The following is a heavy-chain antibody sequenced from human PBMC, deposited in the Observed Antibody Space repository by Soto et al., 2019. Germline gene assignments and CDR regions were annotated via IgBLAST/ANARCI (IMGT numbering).Heavy chain of an antibody. CDR1: GFNFSSYS. V-gene: IGHV3-21*01. J-gene: IGHJ4*01. D-gene: IGHD3-22*01. CDR2: ISSSSSYI. CDR3: ASHPRDSSAYWYYFAS. Sequence: EVQLVESGGGLVKPGGSLRLSCAASGFNFSSYSMNWVRQAPGKGLEWVSSISSSSSYIYYADSVKGRFTISRDNAKTYPHRQMTSLRAEDTGVYYCASHPRDSSAYWYYFASWCHGTLVTVSS.